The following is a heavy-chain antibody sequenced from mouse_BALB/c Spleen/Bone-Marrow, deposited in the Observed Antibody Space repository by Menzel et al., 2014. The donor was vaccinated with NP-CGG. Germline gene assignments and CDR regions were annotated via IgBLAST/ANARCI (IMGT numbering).Heavy chain of an antibody. Sequence: EVQVVESGGGLVKPGGSLKLSCSASGFTFSSSIMSWVRQTPEKRLEWVATISTGGTYTYYPDSVKGRFTTSRDNAKNTLYLQMSSLKSEDTAMYYCSRGYGNCFDYWGQGTTLTVSS. J-gene: IGHJ2*01. CDR1: GFTFSSSI. V-gene: IGHV5-6-4*01. D-gene: IGHD2-10*02. CDR2: ISTGGTYT. CDR3: SRGYGNCFDY.